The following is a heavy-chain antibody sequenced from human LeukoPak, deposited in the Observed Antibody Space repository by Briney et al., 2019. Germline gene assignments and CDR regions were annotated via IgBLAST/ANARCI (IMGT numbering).Heavy chain of an antibody. CDR3: ARDGGAIGYCSGGSCYDRGLSDY. CDR1: GFTFSSYS. Sequence: PGGSLRLSCAASGFTFSSYSMNWVRQAPGKGLEWVSSISSSSSYIYYADSVKGRFTISRDNAKNSLYLQMNSLRAEDTAVYYCARDGGAIGYCSGGSCYDRGLSDYWGQGTLVTVSS. D-gene: IGHD2-15*01. CDR2: ISSSSSYI. V-gene: IGHV3-21*04. J-gene: IGHJ4*02.